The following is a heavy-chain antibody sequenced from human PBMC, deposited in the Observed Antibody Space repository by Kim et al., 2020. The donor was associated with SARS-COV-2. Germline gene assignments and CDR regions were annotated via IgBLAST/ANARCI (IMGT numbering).Heavy chain of an antibody. J-gene: IGHJ6*02. Sequence: GGSLRLSCTASGFTFSSYAMHWVRQAPGKGLEWVAVISYDGSNKYYADSVKGRFTISRDNSKNTLYLQMNSLRAEDTAVYYCARARGGSYYYGMDVWGQGTTVTVSS. V-gene: IGHV3-30-3*01. CDR2: ISYDGSNK. CDR1: GFTFSSYA. CDR3: ARARGGSYYYGMDV. D-gene: IGHD1-26*01.